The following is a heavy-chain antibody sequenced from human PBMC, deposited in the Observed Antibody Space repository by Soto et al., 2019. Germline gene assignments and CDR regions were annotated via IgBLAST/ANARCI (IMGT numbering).Heavy chain of an antibody. CDR1: GFTFSSYA. CDR3: AKIADPDYDYIWGTLLSYYMDV. CDR2: ISGSGGST. Sequence: TGGSLRLSCAASGFTFSSYAMSWVRQAPGKGLEWVSAISGSGGSTYYADSVKGRFTISRDNSKNTLYLQMNSLRAEDTAVYYCAKIADPDYDYIWGTLLSYYMDVWGKGTTVTVSS. J-gene: IGHJ6*03. V-gene: IGHV3-23*01. D-gene: IGHD3-16*01.